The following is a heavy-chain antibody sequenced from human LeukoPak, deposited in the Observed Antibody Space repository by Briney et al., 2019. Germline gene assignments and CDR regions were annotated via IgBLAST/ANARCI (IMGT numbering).Heavy chain of an antibody. J-gene: IGHJ5*02. CDR1: GGSLSGDY. Sequence: SETLSLTCSVSGGSLSGDYWNWIRHSPGKNLEWIGYIFYKGTTNYNPSLQSRVTVSVDTSKNQFSLRLTSVSAADTAVYYCVRGPYGSGISNWFDPWGQGTQVIVSS. CDR3: VRGPYGSGISNWFDP. CDR2: IFYKGTT. V-gene: IGHV4-59*01. D-gene: IGHD3-10*01.